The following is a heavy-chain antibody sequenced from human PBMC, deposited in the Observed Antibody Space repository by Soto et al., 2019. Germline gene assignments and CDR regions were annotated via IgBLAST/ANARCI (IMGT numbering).Heavy chain of an antibody. D-gene: IGHD3-16*01. V-gene: IGHV1-18*04. CDR1: GYTFTSYG. CDR2: ISAYNGNT. J-gene: IGHJ4*02. Sequence: QVQLVQSGAEVKKPGASVKVSCKASGYTFTSYGISWVRQAPGQGLEWMGWISAYNGNTNYAQKLQGRVTMTTDTSTSTAYMELRSLRSDDTAVYYCARDAQAIMLTFGGVIGMFDYWGQGTLVTVSS. CDR3: ARDAQAIMLTFGGVIGMFDY.